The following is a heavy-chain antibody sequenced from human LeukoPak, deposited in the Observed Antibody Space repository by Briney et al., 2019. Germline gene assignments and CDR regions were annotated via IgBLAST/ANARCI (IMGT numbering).Heavy chain of an antibody. Sequence: ASVKVSCKASGYTFTSYGITWVRQAPGQGLEWMGWISAYNGNTNYAQMLQGRVTMTTDTSTSTAYMELRSLRSDDTAVYYCARPGEGYYGSGSYIDYWGQGTLVTVSP. CDR1: GYTFTSYG. CDR2: ISAYNGNT. D-gene: IGHD3-10*01. CDR3: ARPGEGYYGSGSYIDY. V-gene: IGHV1-18*01. J-gene: IGHJ4*02.